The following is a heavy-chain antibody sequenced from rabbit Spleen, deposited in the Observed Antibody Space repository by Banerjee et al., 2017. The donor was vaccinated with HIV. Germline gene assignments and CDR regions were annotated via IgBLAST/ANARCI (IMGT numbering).Heavy chain of an antibody. CDR2: INAATGKP. CDR1: GFSFGDRDV. J-gene: IGHJ4*01. Sequence: QSLEESGGGLVQPEGSLTLTCTASGFSFGDRDVMCWVRQAPGKGLEWIACINAATGKPVYATWAKGRFTISRTSSTTVTLRMTSLTAADRAAYFCARDLVGVIGWNFYLWGQGTLVTVS. D-gene: IGHD1-1*01. CDR3: ARDLVGVIGWNFYL. V-gene: IGHV1S40*01.